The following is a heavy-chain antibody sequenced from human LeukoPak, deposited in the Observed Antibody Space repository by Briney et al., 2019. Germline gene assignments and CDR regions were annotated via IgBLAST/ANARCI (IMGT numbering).Heavy chain of an antibody. Sequence: SETLSLTCTVSGGSISSYYCSWIRQPPGKGLEWIGYIYYSGSTNYNPSLKSRVTISVDTSKNQFSLKLSSVTAADTAVYYCATTVGYSYGFLDYWGQGTMVTVSS. V-gene: IGHV4-59*01. CDR3: ATTVGYSYGFLDY. CDR1: GGSISSYY. J-gene: IGHJ4*02. CDR2: IYYSGST. D-gene: IGHD5-18*01.